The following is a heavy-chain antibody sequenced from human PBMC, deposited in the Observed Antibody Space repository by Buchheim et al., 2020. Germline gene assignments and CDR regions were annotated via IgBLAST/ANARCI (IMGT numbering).Heavy chain of an antibody. CDR2: IYYSGST. J-gene: IGHJ6*02. D-gene: IGHD6-19*01. CDR3: ARKTVAGPGHYYYGMDV. CDR1: GGSISSSSYY. Sequence: QLQLQESGPGLVKPSETLSLTCTVSGGSISSSSYYWGWIRQPPGKGLEWIGSIYYSGSTYYNPSLKSRVTISVDTSKNQFSLKLSSVTAADTAVYYCARKTVAGPGHYYYGMDVWGQGTT. V-gene: IGHV4-39*01.